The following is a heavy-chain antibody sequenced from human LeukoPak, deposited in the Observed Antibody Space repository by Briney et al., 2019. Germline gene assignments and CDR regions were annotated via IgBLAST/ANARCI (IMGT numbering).Heavy chain of an antibody. CDR3: VRGRYCSGGGCHYFDY. CDR1: GYSFTTYW. J-gene: IGHJ4*02. CDR2: MYPADSDS. V-gene: IGHV5-51*01. Sequence: GEPLQISCQGSGYSFTTYWIGWVRQLPGKGLKLMGIMYPADSDSRYSPFFQGQVTMSADQSINLAYLQWTSLKASGTAMYYCVRGRYCSGGGCHYFDYWGQGPLLTVSS. D-gene: IGHD2-15*01.